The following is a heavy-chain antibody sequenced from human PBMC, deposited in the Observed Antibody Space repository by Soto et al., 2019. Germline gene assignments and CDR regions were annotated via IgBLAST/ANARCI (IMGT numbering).Heavy chain of an antibody. V-gene: IGHV1-69*06. D-gene: IGHD6-13*01. CDR3: ARELFAGIAAAGTLGRNRFDP. CDR1: GGTFSSYA. J-gene: IGHJ5*02. CDR2: IIPIFGTA. Sequence: SVKVSWKASGGTFSSYAISWVRQAPGQGLEWMGGIIPIFGTANYAQKFQGRVTITADKSTSTAYMELSSLRSEDTAVYYCARELFAGIAAAGTLGRNRFDPRGQRYLVTVSS.